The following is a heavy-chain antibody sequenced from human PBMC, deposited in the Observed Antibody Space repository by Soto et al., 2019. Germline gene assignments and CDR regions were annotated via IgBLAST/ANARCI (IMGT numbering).Heavy chain of an antibody. CDR1: GFTFSNYD. CDR3: ARELHGGSYGMDV. Sequence: AGGSLRLSCAASGFTFSNYDMHWVRQVTGKGLEWVSGITTAGDTYYPGSVKGRFTISREKAKNSLYLQMNSLSAGDTAVYYCARELHGGSYGMDVWGQGTTVTVS. CDR2: ITTAGDT. J-gene: IGHJ6*02. V-gene: IGHV3-13*01.